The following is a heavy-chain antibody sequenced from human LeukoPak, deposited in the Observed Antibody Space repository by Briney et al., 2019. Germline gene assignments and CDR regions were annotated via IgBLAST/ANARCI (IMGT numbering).Heavy chain of an antibody. J-gene: IGHJ4*02. V-gene: IGHV3-73*01. D-gene: IGHD3-22*01. CDR2: IRGKTNSYTT. CDR3: RGASYDSSGPEYYFDY. CDR1: GFTFSDSA. Sequence: PGGSLRLSCAASGFTFSDSAMHWVRQASGKGLEWVGRIRGKTNSYTTAYAASVKGRFTISRDDSKNTAYLQMNSLKTEDTAVYYCRGASYDSSGPEYYFDYWGQGTLVTVSS.